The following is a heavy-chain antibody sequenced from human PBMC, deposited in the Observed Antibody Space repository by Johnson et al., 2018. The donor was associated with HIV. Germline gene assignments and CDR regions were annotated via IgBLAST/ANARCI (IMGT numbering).Heavy chain of an antibody. CDR2: ISYDGSNK. D-gene: IGHD3-10*02. J-gene: IGHJ1*01. CDR1: GFTFNTYG. CDR3: ARVSSVLDLANNVRGLLGLRWAM. Sequence: QEQLVVSGGGVVQTGTSLRLSCVASGFTFNTYGMHWVRQAPGKGLEWVAVISYDGSNKYYADSVKGRFTISRDNSKNTLYLQMNSLRAEDTAVYYCARVSSVLDLANNVRGLLGLRWAMWG. V-gene: IGHV3-30*03.